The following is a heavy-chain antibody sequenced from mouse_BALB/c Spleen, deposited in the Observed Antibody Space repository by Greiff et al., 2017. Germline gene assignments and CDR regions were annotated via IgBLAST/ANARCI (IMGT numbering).Heavy chain of an antibody. Sequence: VQLQQSGPELVKPGASVKISCKASGYAFSSSWMNWVKQRPGQGLEWIGRIYPGDGDTNYNGKFKGKATLTADKSSSTAYMQLSSLTSVDSAVYFCARPGYDGTPFAYWGQGTLVTVSA. CDR1: GYAFSSSW. V-gene: IGHV1-82*01. D-gene: IGHD2-2*01. J-gene: IGHJ3*01. CDR3: ARPGYDGTPFAY. CDR2: IYPGDGDT.